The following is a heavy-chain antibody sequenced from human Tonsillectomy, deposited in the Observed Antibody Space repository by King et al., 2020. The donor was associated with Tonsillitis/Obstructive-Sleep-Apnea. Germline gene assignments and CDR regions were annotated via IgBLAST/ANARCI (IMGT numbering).Heavy chain of an antibody. CDR3: AHVPSESRSGWYYFDY. V-gene: IGHV2-5*02. CDR2: IYCDDDK. J-gene: IGHJ4*02. CDR1: VFSLSTRGVG. D-gene: IGHD6-19*01. Sequence: TLKESGPTLVKPTQTLTLTCTFSVFSLSTRGVGVGWIRQPPGKALEWLALIYCDDDKRYSPSLKRIVTITKHTSKNQGVLIMTNMDPVDTATYSCAHVPSESRSGWYYFDYWGLGTLSPSPQ.